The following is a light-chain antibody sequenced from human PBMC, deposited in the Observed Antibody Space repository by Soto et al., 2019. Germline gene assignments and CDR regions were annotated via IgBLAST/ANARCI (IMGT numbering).Light chain of an antibody. CDR2: DSN. J-gene: IGLJ3*02. Sequence: QSVLTQPPSVSAAPGQKVTISCSGSSSNIGNNYVSWYQQVPGTAPKLVIYDSNKRPSGIPDRFSGSKSGTSATLGITGLQTGDEADYYCGTWDTSLSAWVFGGGTKVTVL. V-gene: IGLV1-51*01. CDR3: GTWDTSLSAWV. CDR1: SSNIGNNY.